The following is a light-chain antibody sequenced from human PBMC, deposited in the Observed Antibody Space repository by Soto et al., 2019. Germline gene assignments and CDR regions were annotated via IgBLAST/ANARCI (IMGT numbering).Light chain of an antibody. CDR2: GTS. CDR3: QLYGSSSLYS. Sequence: EIVLTQSPGTLSLSPGEIATLSCRTSPTVSSTYLAWSQQKRGQAPRLLIYGTSNRDTGIPDRFSGSGSGTDFNLTISRLEPEDFAVYHCQLYGSSSLYSFAQGTELEIK. J-gene: IGKJ2*01. CDR1: PTVSSTY. V-gene: IGKV3-20*01.